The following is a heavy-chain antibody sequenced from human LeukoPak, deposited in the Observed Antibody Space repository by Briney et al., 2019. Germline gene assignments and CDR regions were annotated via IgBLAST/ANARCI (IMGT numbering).Heavy chain of an antibody. V-gene: IGHV3-21*01. J-gene: IGHJ6*03. Sequence: GGSLRLSCAASGFTFSSYSMNWVRQAPGKGLEWVSSISSSSSYIYYADSVKGRFTISRDNAKNSLYLQMNSLRAEDTAVYYCARDKGYDYYYYMDVWGKGTTVTVSS. CDR1: GFTFSSYS. CDR3: ARDKGYDYYYYMDV. D-gene: IGHD3-16*01. CDR2: ISSSSSYI.